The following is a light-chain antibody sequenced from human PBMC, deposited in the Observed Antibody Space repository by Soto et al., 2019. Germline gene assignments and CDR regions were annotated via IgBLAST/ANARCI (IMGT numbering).Light chain of an antibody. CDR1: SSDVGGYNY. CDR3: CSYAGSYTLYV. Sequence: QSVLTQPRSVSGSPGQSVTISCTGTSSDVGGYNYVSWYQQHPGKAPKLMIYDVSKRPSGVPDRFSGSKSGNTASLTISGLQAEDEADYYCCSYAGSYTLYVFGTGTKLPVL. V-gene: IGLV2-11*01. J-gene: IGLJ1*01. CDR2: DVS.